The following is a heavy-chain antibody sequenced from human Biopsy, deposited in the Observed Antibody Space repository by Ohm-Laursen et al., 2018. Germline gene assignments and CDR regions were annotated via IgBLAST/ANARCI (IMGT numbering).Heavy chain of an antibody. CDR2: ISDSGGST. D-gene: IGHD2-2*02. CDR3: AKARSGSSNSCYNY. J-gene: IGHJ4*02. CDR1: GFIFSSYA. V-gene: IGHV3-23*01. Sequence: SLRLSCAVSGFIFSSYAMSWVRQAPGKGLEWVSGISDSGGSTYYADSVKGRFTISRDNSKNTLYLEMNSLRAEDTAIYYCAKARSGSSNSCYNYWGQGTLVIVSS.